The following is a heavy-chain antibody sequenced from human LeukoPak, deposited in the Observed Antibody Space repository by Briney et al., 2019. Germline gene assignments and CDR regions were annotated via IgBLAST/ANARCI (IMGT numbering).Heavy chain of an antibody. J-gene: IGHJ4*02. CDR2: ISWNSGSI. CDR1: GVTFDDYA. D-gene: IGHD5-18*01. V-gene: IGHV3-9*01. Sequence: GGSLRLSCAASGVTFDDYAMHWVRQAPGKGLEWVSGISWNSGSIGYADSVKGRFTISRDNAKNSLYLQMNSLRAEDTALYYCAKDMRRGYSYGYFDYWGQGTLVTVSS. CDR3: AKDMRRGYSYGYFDY.